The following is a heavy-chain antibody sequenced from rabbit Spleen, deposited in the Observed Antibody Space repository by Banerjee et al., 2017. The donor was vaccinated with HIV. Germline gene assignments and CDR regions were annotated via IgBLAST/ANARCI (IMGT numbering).Heavy chain of an antibody. V-gene: IGHV1S45*01. J-gene: IGHJ4*01. CDR1: GVSLNDKDV. CDR2: INIVTGKS. CDR3: ARDVTSAIGWNFNL. D-gene: IGHD1-1*01. Sequence: QLEESGGGLVKPEGSLTLTCKASGVSLNDKDVMCWVRQAPGKGLEWIACINIVTGKSVDASWAKGRCTISKASWTTVTLQMTSLTAADTARYFCARDVTSAIGWNFNLWGQGTRVTVS.